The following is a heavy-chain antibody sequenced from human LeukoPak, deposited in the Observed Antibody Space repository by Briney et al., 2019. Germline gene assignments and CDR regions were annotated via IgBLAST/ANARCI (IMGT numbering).Heavy chain of an antibody. Sequence: GGSLRLSCSASGFTFSSFAMSWVRQIPGKGLEWMGIIYPGDSDTRYSPSFQGQVTISADESISTAYLQWSSLKASDTAMYYCARLGYNWNDENWFDPWGQGTLVTVSS. D-gene: IGHD1-1*01. J-gene: IGHJ5*02. CDR3: ARLGYNWNDENWFDP. CDR1: GFTFSSFA. CDR2: IYPGDSDT. V-gene: IGHV5-51*01.